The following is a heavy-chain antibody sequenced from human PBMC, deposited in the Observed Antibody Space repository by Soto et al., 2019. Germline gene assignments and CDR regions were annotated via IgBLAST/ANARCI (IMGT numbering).Heavy chain of an antibody. D-gene: IGHD3-10*01. V-gene: IGHV3-21*01. CDR2: ISSSSSYI. CDR1: GLTFSSYS. Sequence: PGGSLRLSCAASGLTFSSYSMNWVRQAPGKGLEWVSSISSSSSYIYYADSVKGRFTISRDNAKNSLYLQMNSLRAEDTAVYYCARDMHYYGSGSYYYWGQGTLVTVSS. CDR3: ARDMHYYGSGSYYY. J-gene: IGHJ4*02.